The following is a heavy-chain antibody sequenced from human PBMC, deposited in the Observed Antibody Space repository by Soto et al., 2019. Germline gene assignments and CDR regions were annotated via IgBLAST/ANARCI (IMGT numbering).Heavy chain of an antibody. Sequence: QVQLVQSGAEVKKPGSSVKVSCKASGDTFSFYTLNWIRQAPGQGFEWVGRVNPILAMSSSAHKFQGIVSMFADKSTGTAYMELRSLISDDTAVYYCATTYCSGSSPFDYWGKGTLVTVSS. D-gene: IGHD3-10*01. J-gene: IGHJ4*02. CDR3: ATTYCSGSSPFDY. CDR2: VNPILAMS. CDR1: GDTFSFYT. V-gene: IGHV1-69*02.